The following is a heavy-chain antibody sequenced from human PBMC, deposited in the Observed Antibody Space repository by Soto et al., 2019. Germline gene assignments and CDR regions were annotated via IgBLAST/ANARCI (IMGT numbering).Heavy chain of an antibody. CDR1: GFTFSSDW. J-gene: IGHJ4*02. CDR3: GRDLDRSPGC. V-gene: IGHV3-74*01. Sequence: GGSLRLSCAASGFTFSSDWMHWVRQAPGKGLVWVSRISSDGSRTSYADSVKGRFTISRDNAKNTLYLQMNSLRAEDSAVYYCGRDLDRSPGCWGQGTLVTVPQ. D-gene: IGHD3-3*01. CDR2: ISSDGSRT.